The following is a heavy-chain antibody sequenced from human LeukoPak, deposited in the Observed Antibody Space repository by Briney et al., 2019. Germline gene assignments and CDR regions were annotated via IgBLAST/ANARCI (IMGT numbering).Heavy chain of an antibody. J-gene: IGHJ4*02. D-gene: IGHD3-22*01. CDR2: INHSGST. CDR1: GGSFSGYY. V-gene: IGHV4-34*01. CDR3: ARGRKLYYDSSGYPPYFDY. Sequence: SETLSLTCAVYGGSFSGYYWSWIRQPPGKGLEWIGEINHSGSTNYNPSLKSRVTISVDTSKNQFFLKLSSVTAADTAVYYCARGRKLYYDSSGYPPYFDYWGQGTLVTVSS.